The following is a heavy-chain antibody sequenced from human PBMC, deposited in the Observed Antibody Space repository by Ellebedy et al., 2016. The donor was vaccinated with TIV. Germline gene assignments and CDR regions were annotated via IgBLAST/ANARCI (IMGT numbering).Heavy chain of an antibody. D-gene: IGHD6-25*01. J-gene: IGHJ4*02. CDR3: ALRRLEAAVN. Sequence: SGPTLAKPTQTLTLTCTFFGFSLTTSGVGVGWIRQPPGKTLEWLAIIYWDDDKRYIPSLKTRLTITKDTSKNQVLLTITNMDPVDTATYYCALRRLEAAVNWGQGTLVTVSS. V-gene: IGHV2-5*02. CDR1: GFSLTTSGVG. CDR2: IYWDDDK.